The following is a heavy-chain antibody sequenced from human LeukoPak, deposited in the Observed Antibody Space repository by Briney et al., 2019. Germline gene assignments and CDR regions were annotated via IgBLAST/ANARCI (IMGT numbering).Heavy chain of an antibody. CDR2: ISAYNGNT. J-gene: IGHJ4*02. D-gene: IGHD3-22*01. CDR3: ARAYDSSGYSQYYFDY. Sequence: ASVKVSCKASGYTFTSYGISWVRQAPGQGLEWMGWISAYNGNTNYAQNLQGRVTMTTDTSTSTAYMELRSLRSDDTAVYYCARAYDSSGYSQYYFDYWGQGTLVTVSS. V-gene: IGHV1-18*01. CDR1: GYTFTSYG.